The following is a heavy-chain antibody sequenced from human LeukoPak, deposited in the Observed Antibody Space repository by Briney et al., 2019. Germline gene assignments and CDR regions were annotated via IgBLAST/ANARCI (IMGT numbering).Heavy chain of an antibody. V-gene: IGHV3-33*01. CDR2: IWYDGSNK. D-gene: IGHD6-19*01. CDR1: GFTFSSYG. CDR3: ARDPNKYSSGWSGGTDY. Sequence: GGSLRLSCAASGFTFSSYGMHWVRQAPGNGLEWVAVIWYDGSNKYYADSVKGRFTISRDNSKNTLYLQMNSLRAEDTAVYYCARDPNKYSSGWSGGTDYWGQGTLVTVSS. J-gene: IGHJ4*02.